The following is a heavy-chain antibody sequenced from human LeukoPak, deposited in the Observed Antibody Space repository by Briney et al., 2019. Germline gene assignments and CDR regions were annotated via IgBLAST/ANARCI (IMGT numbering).Heavy chain of an antibody. Sequence: SETLSLTCTVSGGSISSYYWSWIRQPPGKGLEWIGYIYYSGSTNYNPSLKSRVTMSVDTSKNQFSLKLSSVTAADTAVYYCAREVVKEVATIKNWFDPWGQGTLVTVSS. V-gene: IGHV4-59*01. J-gene: IGHJ5*02. D-gene: IGHD5-12*01. CDR1: GGSISSYY. CDR2: IYYSGST. CDR3: AREVVKEVATIKNWFDP.